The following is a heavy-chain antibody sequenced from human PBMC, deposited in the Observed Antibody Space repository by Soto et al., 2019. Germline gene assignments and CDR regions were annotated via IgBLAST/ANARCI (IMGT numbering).Heavy chain of an antibody. V-gene: IGHV3-23*01. CDR2: ISGSGGGT. CDR3: AKAWMDNARQRYFDH. Sequence: EMQLLESGGGLVQPGGSLRLSCAASGFTFSSYAMSWVRQAPGKGLEWVSAISGSGGGTYYADSAKGRFTISRDNSKNTLYLQMNSLRAEDTAVYSCAKAWMDNARQRYFDHWGQGTLVTVSS. D-gene: IGHD5-12*01. J-gene: IGHJ4*02. CDR1: GFTFSSYA.